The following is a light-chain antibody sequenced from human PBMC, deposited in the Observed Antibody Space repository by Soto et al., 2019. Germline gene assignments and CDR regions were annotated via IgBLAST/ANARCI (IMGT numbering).Light chain of an antibody. J-gene: IGKJ1*01. CDR2: GTS. CDR1: QSLTSRY. CDR3: QQYHSSPRT. V-gene: IGKV3-20*01. Sequence: EIVLTHSPGTLSLSPGERATLSCRASQSLTSRYLAWYRQKPGQAPRLLIYGTSSRATGIPDRFSGSGSGTDFTLTISRLEPEDFAVYYCQQYHSSPRTFGQGTKVDIK.